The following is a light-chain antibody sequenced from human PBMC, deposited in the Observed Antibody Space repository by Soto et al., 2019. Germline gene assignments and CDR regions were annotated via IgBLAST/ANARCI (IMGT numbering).Light chain of an antibody. CDR3: ISYPARTTPVL. J-gene: IGLJ2*01. CDR2: EVS. Sequence: QSALTQPASVSGSPGQSITISCTGTSSDVGGYNYVSWYQQHPGKAPKLMIYEVSNRPSGVSNRFSGSKSGNTASLTISGLQVEDEADYSCISYPARTTPVLFGGGTQLTVL. CDR1: SSDVGGYNY. V-gene: IGLV2-14*01.